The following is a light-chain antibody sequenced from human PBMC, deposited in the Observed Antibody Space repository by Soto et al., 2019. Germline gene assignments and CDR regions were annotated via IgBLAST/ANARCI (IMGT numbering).Light chain of an antibody. CDR2: DAS. CDR3: HQHGGTPET. J-gene: IGKJ1*01. CDR1: QNIANDY. Sequence: EVALTQSPGTLSLSPGARATLSCRASQNIANDYLTWYQQKPGQAPRVLIYDASTRATGIPDRFSGSGSGTEFILTISALEPEDSGIYHCHQHGGTPETFGQGTKVDIK. V-gene: IGKV3-20*01.